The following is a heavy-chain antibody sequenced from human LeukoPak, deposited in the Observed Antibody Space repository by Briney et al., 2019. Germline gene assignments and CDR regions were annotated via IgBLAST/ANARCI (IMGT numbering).Heavy chain of an antibody. Sequence: SETLSLTCAVYGGSFSGYYWSWIRQPPGKGLEWIGEINHSGSTNYNPSLKSRVTISVDTSKNQFSLKLSSVTAADTAVYYCARGLRGYYYYGMDVWSQGTTVTVSS. D-gene: IGHD4-17*01. CDR3: ARGLRGYYYYGMDV. V-gene: IGHV4-34*01. J-gene: IGHJ6*02. CDR2: INHSGST. CDR1: GGSFSGYY.